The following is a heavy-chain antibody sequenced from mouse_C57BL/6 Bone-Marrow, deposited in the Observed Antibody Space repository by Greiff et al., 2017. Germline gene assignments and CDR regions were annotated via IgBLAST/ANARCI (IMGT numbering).Heavy chain of an antibody. J-gene: IGHJ2*01. CDR2: INPSSGYT. Sequence: VQLQQSGAELAKPGASVMLSCKASGYTFTSYWMHWVKQRPGQGLEWIGYINPSSGYTKYNQKFKDKATLTADKSSSTAYMQLSSLTYEDSASNITTVVATDYFDYWGQGTTLTVSS. D-gene: IGHD1-1*01. V-gene: IGHV1-7*01. CDR3: TVVATDYFDY. CDR1: GYTFTSYW.